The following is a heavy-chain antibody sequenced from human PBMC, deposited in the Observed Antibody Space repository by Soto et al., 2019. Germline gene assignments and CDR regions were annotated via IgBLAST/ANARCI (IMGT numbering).Heavy chain of an antibody. V-gene: IGHV1-18*04. J-gene: IGHJ4*02. CDR1: GYTFTSYG. CDR2: ISAYNGNT. Sequence: ASVKVSCKASGYTFTSYGISWVRQAPGQGLEWMGWISAYNGNTNYAQKLQGRVTMTTDTSTSTAYMELRSLRSDDTAVYYCAREDSGAESYYYGSSGYYYFDYWGQGTLVTVSS. CDR3: AREDSGAESYYYGSSGYYYFDY. D-gene: IGHD3-22*01.